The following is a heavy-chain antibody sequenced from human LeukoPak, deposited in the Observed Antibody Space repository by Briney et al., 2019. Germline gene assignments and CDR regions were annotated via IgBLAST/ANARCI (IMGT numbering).Heavy chain of an antibody. CDR3: AKEALYSSSWNFDY. J-gene: IGHJ4*02. Sequence: GGSLRLSCAVSGFTFSDYAMSWVRQAPGKGLEWVSHISGSGGSTYYADSVKGRFTISRDNSKNTLYLQMNSLRAEDTAVYYCAKEALYSSSWNFDYWGQGTLVTVSS. D-gene: IGHD6-13*01. CDR1: GFTFSDYA. CDR2: ISGSGGST. V-gene: IGHV3-23*01.